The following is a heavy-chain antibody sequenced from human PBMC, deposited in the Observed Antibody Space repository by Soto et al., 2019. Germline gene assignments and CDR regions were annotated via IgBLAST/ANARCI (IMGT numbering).Heavy chain of an antibody. CDR3: AATYYDYVWGSYRLTDPNDAFDI. D-gene: IGHD3-16*02. V-gene: IGHV1-69*05. CDR1: GGTFSSYA. J-gene: IGHJ3*02. Sequence: SVKVSCKASGGTFSSYAITWVRQAPGQGLEWMGGIIPIFGTANYAQKFQERVTITRDMSTSTAYMELSSLRSEDTAVYYCAATYYDYVWGSYRLTDPNDAFDIWGQGTMVTVSS. CDR2: IIPIFGTA.